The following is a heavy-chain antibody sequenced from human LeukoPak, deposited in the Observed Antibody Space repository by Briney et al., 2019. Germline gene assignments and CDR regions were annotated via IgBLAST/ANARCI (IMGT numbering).Heavy chain of an antibody. CDR1: VLTVSSNH. V-gene: IGHV3-53*01. J-gene: IGHJ5*02. CDR3: VKDRRYAGNSALSWFDP. CDR2: IYTGGIT. D-gene: IGHD4-23*01. Sequence: QTGGSLRLSCAASVLTVSSNHMAWVRQAPGKGLEWVSVIYTGGITYYADSVQGRFTISRYTSDNTFYLQMDGLRADDTAVYYCVKDRRYAGNSALSWFDPWGQGTLVTVSS.